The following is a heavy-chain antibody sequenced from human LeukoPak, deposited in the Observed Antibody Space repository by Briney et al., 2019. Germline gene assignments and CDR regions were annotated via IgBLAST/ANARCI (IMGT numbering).Heavy chain of an antibody. V-gene: IGHV4-31*03. CDR3: ARERDYYDSSGYGCYFDY. CDR1: GGSIGSGGYY. D-gene: IGHD3-22*01. J-gene: IGHJ4*02. Sequence: SQTLSLTCTVSGGSIGSGGYYWSWIRQHPGKGLEWIGYIYYSGSTYYNPSLKSRVTMSVDTSKNQFSLKLSSVTAADTAVYYCARERDYYDSSGYGCYFDYWGQGTLVTVSS. CDR2: IYYSGST.